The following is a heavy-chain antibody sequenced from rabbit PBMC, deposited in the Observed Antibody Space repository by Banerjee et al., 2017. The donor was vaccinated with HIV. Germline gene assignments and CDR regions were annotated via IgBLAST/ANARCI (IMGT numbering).Heavy chain of an antibody. D-gene: IGHD8-1*01. CDR1: GFTLSSYW. Sequence: QSLEESWGDLVKPGASLTLTCTASGFTLSSYWMCWVRQAPGKGLEWIGCIYAGSSGITYYASWAKGRFTISKTSSTTVDLKMTSLTAADTATYFCARGVGGSSDLWGPGTLVTVS. J-gene: IGHJ4*01. CDR2: IYAGSSGIT. V-gene: IGHV1S40*01. CDR3: ARGVGGSSDL.